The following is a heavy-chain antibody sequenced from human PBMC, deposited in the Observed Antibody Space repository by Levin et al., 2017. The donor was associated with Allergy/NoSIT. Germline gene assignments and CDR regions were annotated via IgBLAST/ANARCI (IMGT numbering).Heavy chain of an antibody. V-gene: IGHV3-23*01. CDR1: GFTFSTYA. J-gene: IGHJ4*02. CDR3: ARLAPYSTSNLFDY. D-gene: IGHD6-6*01. CDR2: LSGVGGIT. Sequence: GGSLRLSCAASGFTFSTYAMTWVRQAPGKGLEWVSTLSGVGGITYYADSVKGRFTISRDNSENTLYLQMNSLRAEDTAIYYCARLAPYSTSNLFDYWGQGILVTVSS.